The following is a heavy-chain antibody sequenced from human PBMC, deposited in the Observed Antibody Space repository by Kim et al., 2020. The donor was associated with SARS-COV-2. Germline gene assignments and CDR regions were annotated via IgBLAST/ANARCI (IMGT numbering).Heavy chain of an antibody. D-gene: IGHD7-27*01. CDR3: ARVADTSGVLNH. J-gene: IGHJ5*02. Sequence: DADYVKGRFTISRDKARKTLYLQLNSRRAEDTAVYFCARVADTSGVLNHWGQGTLVTVSS. V-gene: IGHV3-74*01.